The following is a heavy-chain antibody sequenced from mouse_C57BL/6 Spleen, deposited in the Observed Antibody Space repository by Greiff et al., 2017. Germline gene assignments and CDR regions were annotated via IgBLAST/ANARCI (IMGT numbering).Heavy chain of an antibody. CDR3: ARPELGFYAMDY. CDR2: IHPSDSET. V-gene: IGHV1-61*01. J-gene: IGHJ4*01. Sequence: QVQLQQPGAELVRPGSSVKLSCKASGYTFTSYWMGWVKQRPGQGLEWIGNIHPSDSETHYNQKFKDKATLTVAKSSSTAYMQLSSLKSEDSAVYYCARPELGFYAMDYWGQGTSGTVSS. CDR1: GYTFTSYW.